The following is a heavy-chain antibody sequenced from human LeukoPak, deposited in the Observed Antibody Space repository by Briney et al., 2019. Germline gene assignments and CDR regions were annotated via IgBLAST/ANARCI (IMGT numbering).Heavy chain of an antibody. CDR2: IRYGGSHK. Sequence: GGSLRLSCAASGFTFSSSGMHWVRQAPGKGLEWVAFIRYGGSHKYYADSVKGRFTISRDNSKNTLFLQMNSLRAEDTAVYYCAKEASRGSSFAYTPIEKPYYLDYWGQGTLVTVSS. J-gene: IGHJ4*02. D-gene: IGHD5-18*01. V-gene: IGHV3-30*02. CDR1: GFTFSSSG. CDR3: AKEASRGSSFAYTPIEKPYYLDY.